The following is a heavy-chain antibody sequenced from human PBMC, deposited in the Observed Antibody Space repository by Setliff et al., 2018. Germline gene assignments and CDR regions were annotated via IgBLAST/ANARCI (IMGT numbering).Heavy chain of an antibody. V-gene: IGHV1-18*01. D-gene: IGHD3-3*02. J-gene: IGHJ4*02. CDR2: ISVYSGDA. CDR1: GYTFTTYG. CDR3: ARDPTNHFWSAYWPF. Sequence: VASVKVSCKTSGYTFTTYGISWLRQAPGQGLEWMGWISVYSGDASYVQKFQGRVTMTADTSTSTVYMELRSLRSDDTAVYFCARDPTNHFWSAYWPFWGQGTLVTVS.